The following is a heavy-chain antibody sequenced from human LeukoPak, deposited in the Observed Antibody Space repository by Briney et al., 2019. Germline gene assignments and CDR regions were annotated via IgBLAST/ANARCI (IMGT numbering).Heavy chain of an antibody. Sequence: GGSLRLSCAASGFTFSSYNMHWVRRAPGKGLEWVAVISYDGRNKYYADSVKSRFTISRDNAKNSLYLQMNSLRDEDTAVYYCARVRGGYYFDSWGQGTLVTVSS. D-gene: IGHD3-16*01. CDR1: GFTFSSYN. CDR3: ARVRGGYYFDS. J-gene: IGHJ4*02. CDR2: ISYDGRNK. V-gene: IGHV3-30*03.